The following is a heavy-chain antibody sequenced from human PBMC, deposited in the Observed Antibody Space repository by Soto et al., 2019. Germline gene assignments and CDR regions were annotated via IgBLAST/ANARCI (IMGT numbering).Heavy chain of an antibody. J-gene: IGHJ3*02. Sequence: QVQLQESGPGLVKPSQTLSLTCTVSGGSISSGGYYWSWIRQHPGKGLEWIGYIYYSGSTYYNPSLKSRVTISVDTSKNQFSLKLSSVTAADTAVYYCARGRDYYDSTKNAFDIWGQGTMVTVSS. CDR3: ARGRDYYDSTKNAFDI. CDR2: IYYSGST. D-gene: IGHD3-22*01. V-gene: IGHV4-31*03. CDR1: GGSISSGGYY.